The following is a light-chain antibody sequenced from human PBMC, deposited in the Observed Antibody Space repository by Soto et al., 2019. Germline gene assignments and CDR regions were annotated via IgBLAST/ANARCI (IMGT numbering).Light chain of an antibody. CDR2: DAS. CDR1: QGISST. J-gene: IGKJ4*01. CDR3: QQFHNSPLT. V-gene: IGKV1D-13*01. Sequence: AIQLTQSPSSLSAFVGDSVTITCRASQGISSTLAWFQQKPRKAPILLIYDASSFESGVPSRFSGSGSGTDFTLAISSLQPEDFATYFCQQFHNSPLTFGGGTKVEIK.